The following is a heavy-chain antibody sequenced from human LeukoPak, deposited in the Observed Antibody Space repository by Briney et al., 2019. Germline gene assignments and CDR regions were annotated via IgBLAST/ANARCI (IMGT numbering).Heavy chain of an antibody. V-gene: IGHV3-11*03. Sequence: GGSLRLSCAASGFSFSEYYMTWIRQAPGKGLEWVSNLSSSGRYTNYADSVRGRFTISRDNAKKSLYLQMNSLRAEDTAVYYCARHSEGPVNNAFDIWGHRENWSPS. J-gene: IGHJ3*02. D-gene: IGHD2-2*01. CDR3: ARHSEGPVNNAFDI. CDR2: LSSSGRYT. CDR1: GFSFSEYY.